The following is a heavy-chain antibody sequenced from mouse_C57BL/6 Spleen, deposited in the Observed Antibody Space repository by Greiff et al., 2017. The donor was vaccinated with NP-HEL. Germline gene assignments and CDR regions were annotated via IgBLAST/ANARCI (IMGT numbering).Heavy chain of an antibody. Sequence: LEESGAELVKPGASVKISCKASGYAFSSYWMNWVKQRPGKGLEWIGQIYPGDGDTNYNGKFKGKATLTADKSSSTAYMQLSSLTSEDSAVYFCARLGNYAMDYWGQGTSVTVSS. J-gene: IGHJ4*01. CDR3: ARLGNYAMDY. V-gene: IGHV1-80*01. CDR2: IYPGDGDT. D-gene: IGHD3-3*01. CDR1: GYAFSSYW.